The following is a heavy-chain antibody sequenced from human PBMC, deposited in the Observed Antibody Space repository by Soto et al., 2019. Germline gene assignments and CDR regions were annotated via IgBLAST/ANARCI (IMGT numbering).Heavy chain of an antibody. V-gene: IGHV3-74*01. CDR3: ARGIPGYHGSDV. CDR2: IKGDASNT. Sequence: EVQLVESGGGLFQPGGSLRLSCEASGFTFSNYWMHWVRQVPGKGLVWVSRIKGDASNTNYADFVKGRFTISRDNAKNTVYLQMNSLTAEDTAVYYCARGIPGYHGSDVWGQGTMVTVSS. J-gene: IGHJ3*01. D-gene: IGHD5-18*01. CDR1: GFTFSNYW.